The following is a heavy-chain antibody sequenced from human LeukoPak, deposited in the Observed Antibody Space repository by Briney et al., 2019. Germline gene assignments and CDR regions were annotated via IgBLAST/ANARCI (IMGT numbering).Heavy chain of an antibody. CDR3: ATLGYCSAGSC. D-gene: IGHD2-15*01. Sequence: SETLSLTCTVSGGSISRSNYYWGWTRQPPGKGLEWLATISESGTTYYNPSLKSRVTISVDTSKNQFSLKLSSVTAADTAVYYCATLGYCSAGSCWGQGTMVTVSS. J-gene: IGHJ3*01. V-gene: IGHV4-39*01. CDR2: ISESGTT. CDR1: GGSISRSNYY.